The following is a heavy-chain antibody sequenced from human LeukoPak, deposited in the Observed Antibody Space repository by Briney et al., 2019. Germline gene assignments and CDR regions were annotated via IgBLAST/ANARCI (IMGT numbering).Heavy chain of an antibody. CDR2: IYHSGST. CDR3: ARRTSYFGWRPSESPSCFDQ. J-gene: IGHJ4*02. V-gene: IGHV4-38-2*02. CDR1: GYFISSGYY. D-gene: IGHD3-9*01. Sequence: SETLSLTCTVSGYFISSGYYWGWIRQPPGKGLEWIGSIYHSGSTYYNPSLKSRVTISVDTSKNQISLKLSSVTAADTAVYYCARRTSYFGWRPSESPSCFDQWGQGTLVTVSS.